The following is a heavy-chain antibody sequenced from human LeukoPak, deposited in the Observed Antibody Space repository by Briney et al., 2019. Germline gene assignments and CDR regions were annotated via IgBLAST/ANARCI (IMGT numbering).Heavy chain of an antibody. D-gene: IGHD4-17*01. CDR3: ARNQEDYGDYKYYYYMDV. CDR2: IIPIFGTA. J-gene: IGHJ6*03. V-gene: IGHV1-69*05. Sequence: SVKVSCKASGGTFSSYAISWVRQAPGQGLERMGRIIPIFGTANYAQKFQGRVTITTDESTSTAYMELSSLRSEDTAVYYCARNQEDYGDYKYYYYMDVWGKGTTVTVSS. CDR1: GGTFSSYA.